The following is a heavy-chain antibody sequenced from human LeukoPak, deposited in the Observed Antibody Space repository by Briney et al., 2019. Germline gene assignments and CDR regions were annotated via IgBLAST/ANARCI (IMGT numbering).Heavy chain of an antibody. CDR1: GGSISSYY. CDR2: IYYTGST. Sequence: PSETLSLTCTVSGGSISSYYWSWIRQPLGKGLEWIGYIYYTGSTTYNPSLKSRVTISIDTSKNQFSLKLSSVTAADTAVYYCARQRRSITIFGVVTNGYYFDYWGQGTLVTVSS. D-gene: IGHD3-3*01. V-gene: IGHV4-59*08. CDR3: ARQRRSITIFGVVTNGYYFDY. J-gene: IGHJ4*02.